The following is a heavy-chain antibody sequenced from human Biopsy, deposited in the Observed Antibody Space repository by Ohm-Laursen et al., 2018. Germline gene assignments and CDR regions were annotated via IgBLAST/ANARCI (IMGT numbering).Heavy chain of an antibody. Sequence: PSETLSLTCTVSGGSISSYYWSWIRQPPGKGLEWIGYIYYTGSTNYNPSLKSRVTISVDTSMNHLSLRLTSVTAADTAVYCCARHAPSYSGSYWRYFDLWGRGTLVTVSS. J-gene: IGHJ2*01. CDR1: GGSISSYY. D-gene: IGHD1-26*01. CDR2: IYYTGST. CDR3: ARHAPSYSGSYWRYFDL. V-gene: IGHV4-59*08.